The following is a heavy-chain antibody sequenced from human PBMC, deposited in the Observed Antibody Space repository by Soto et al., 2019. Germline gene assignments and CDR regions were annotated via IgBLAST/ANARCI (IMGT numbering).Heavy chain of an antibody. CDR2: ISYDGSNK. V-gene: IGHV3-30*18. J-gene: IGHJ4*02. CDR3: AKSAWLGYFDY. Sequence: QVQLVESGGGVVQPGRSLRLSCAASGFTFSSYGMHWVRQAPGKGLEWVAVISYDGSNKYYADSVKGRFTISRDNSKNTLYLQMNSLIAEDTAVYYCAKSAWLGYFDYWGQGTLVTVSS. D-gene: IGHD6-19*01. CDR1: GFTFSSYG.